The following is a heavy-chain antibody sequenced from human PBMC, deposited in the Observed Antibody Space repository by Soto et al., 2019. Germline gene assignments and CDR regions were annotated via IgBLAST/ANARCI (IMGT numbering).Heavy chain of an antibody. D-gene: IGHD3-3*01. V-gene: IGHV1-46*02. CDR1: GYIFKNYY. CDR3: ARDLTSGDY. CDR2: FNPFSGAT. J-gene: IGHJ4*01. Sequence: QVQLVQSGAEVKKPGASVKISCETSGYIFKNYYIHWVRQAPGQGLEWMAIFNPFSGATNYEQRLQGRVTATMDMSTSTVYMELNNLRSEDMAMYYCARDLTSGDYWGQGTLISVSS.